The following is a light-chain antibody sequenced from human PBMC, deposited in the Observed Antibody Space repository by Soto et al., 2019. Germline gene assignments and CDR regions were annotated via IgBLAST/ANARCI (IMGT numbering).Light chain of an antibody. J-gene: IGLJ1*01. CDR2: GNN. Sequence: QSVLTQPPSVSGAPGQRVTISCTGSSSNIGASYGVHWYQHLPGTAPKLLIYGNNNRPSGVPDRFSASKSGPSASLAITGRQSDDEADYYCQSYDSSLSSPYVFGTGTKVTVL. CDR1: SSNIGASYG. V-gene: IGLV1-40*01. CDR3: QSYDSSLSSPYV.